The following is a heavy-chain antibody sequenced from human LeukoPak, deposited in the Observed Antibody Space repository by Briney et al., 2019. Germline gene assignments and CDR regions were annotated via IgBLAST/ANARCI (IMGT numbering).Heavy chain of an antibody. Sequence: NSSETLSLTCTVSGYSISSGYYWGWIRQPPGKGLEWIGSIYHSGSTYYNPSLKSLVTISVDTSKNQFSLKLSSVTAADTAVYYCARVGVTVGATFGYWGQGTLVTVSS. CDR1: GYSISSGYY. V-gene: IGHV4-38-2*02. CDR2: IYHSGST. D-gene: IGHD1-26*01. CDR3: ARVGVTVGATFGY. J-gene: IGHJ4*02.